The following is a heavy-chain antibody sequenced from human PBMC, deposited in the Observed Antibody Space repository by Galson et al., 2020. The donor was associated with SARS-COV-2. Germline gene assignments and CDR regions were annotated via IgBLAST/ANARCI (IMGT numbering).Heavy chain of an antibody. CDR1: GGSVSSSGYY. CDR2: IFYRGNT. J-gene: IGHJ4*02. D-gene: IGHD2-2*02. Sequence: SETLSLTCTVSGGSVSSSGYYWAWLRQPPGKGLEWIGSIFYRGNTYYNPSLRSRLTMSVDTSNNQFSLHLSSVTAADTAVYFCARLGCGTSSCYSHYFDYWGQGTLLTVSS. V-gene: IGHV4-39*01. CDR3: ARLGCGTSSCYSHYFDY.